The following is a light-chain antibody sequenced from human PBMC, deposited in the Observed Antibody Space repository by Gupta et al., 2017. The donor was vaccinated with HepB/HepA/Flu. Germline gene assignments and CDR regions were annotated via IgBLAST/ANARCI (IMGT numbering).Light chain of an antibody. CDR2: EDS. V-gene: IGLV3-25*03. CDR1: ALSRRY. Sequence: SSELTQPPSVSVSPGQTARIPCSGDALSRRYNSWYHQKSGQAPVLVIYEDSKRPSGIPERFSGSSAGTTFTLTISGVQAEDEADYYCQSADTSGFYVGMLGGETKFGGGTKLTVL. CDR3: QSADTSGFYVGMLGGETK. J-gene: IGLJ3*02.